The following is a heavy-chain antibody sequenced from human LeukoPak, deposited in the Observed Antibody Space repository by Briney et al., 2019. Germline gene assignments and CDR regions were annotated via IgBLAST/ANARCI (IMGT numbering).Heavy chain of an antibody. D-gene: IGHD2-15*01. CDR1: GGSFSGYY. CDR2: INHSGST. Sequence: ETLSLTCAVYGGSFSGYYWSWIRQPPGKGLEWIGEINHSGSTNYNPSLKSRVTISVDTSKNQFSLKLSSVTAADTAVYYCARGRLPSYYYYYYGMDVWGQGTTVTVSS. V-gene: IGHV4-34*01. CDR3: ARGRLPSYYYYYYGMDV. J-gene: IGHJ6*02.